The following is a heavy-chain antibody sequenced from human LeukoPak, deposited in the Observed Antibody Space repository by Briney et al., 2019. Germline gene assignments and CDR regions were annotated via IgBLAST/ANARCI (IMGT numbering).Heavy chain of an antibody. J-gene: IGHJ4*02. V-gene: IGHV3-43D*03. D-gene: IGHD6-13*01. CDR3: AKDRGQGSSWFFDY. Sequence: PGGSLRLSCAASGFTFDDYAMHWVRQAPGKGLEWVSLISWDGGSTYYADSVKGRFTISRDNSKNSLYLQMNSLRAEDTASYYCAKDRGQGSSWFFDYWGQGTLVTVSS. CDR2: ISWDGGST. CDR1: GFTFDDYA.